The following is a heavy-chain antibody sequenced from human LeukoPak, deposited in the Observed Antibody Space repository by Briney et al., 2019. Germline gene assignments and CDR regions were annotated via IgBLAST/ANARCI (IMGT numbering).Heavy chain of an antibody. D-gene: IGHD3-3*01. CDR1: GFTFSRHW. V-gene: IGHV3-7*02. CDR3: ARGGTFGVDISDY. Sequence: GGSLRLSCVASGFTFSRHWMSWVRQVPGRGLEWVANIKQDGSEKYYLDSVKGRFTISRDNAKNSLYLQMSSLRAEDTAVYYCARGGTFGVDISDYWGQGTLVTVSS. CDR2: IKQDGSEK. J-gene: IGHJ4*02.